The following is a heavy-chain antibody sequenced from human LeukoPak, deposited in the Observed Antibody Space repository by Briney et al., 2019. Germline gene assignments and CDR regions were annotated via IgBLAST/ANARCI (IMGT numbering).Heavy chain of an antibody. J-gene: IGHJ4*02. CDR3: ARDLRNWNYEPQYYFDY. V-gene: IGHV3-48*01. CDR2: ISSRSSTI. D-gene: IGHD1-7*01. CDR1: GFTFSSYS. Sequence: PGGSLRLSCAASGFTFSSYSMNWVRQAPGKGLEWVSYISSRSSTIYYADSVKGRFTISRDNAKNSLYLQMNSLRAEDTAVYYCARDLRNWNYEPQYYFDYWGQGTLVTVSS.